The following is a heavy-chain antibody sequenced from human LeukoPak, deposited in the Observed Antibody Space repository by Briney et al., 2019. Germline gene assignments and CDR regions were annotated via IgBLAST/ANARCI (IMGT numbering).Heavy chain of an antibody. J-gene: IGHJ5*02. CDR2: ISAYNGNT. CDR3: ARGGIVVVPAAIQPNWFDP. Sequence: ASVKVSCKPSVYTFTSYGLSWVRQTPGQGLEWMGWISAYNGNTNYAQKLQGRVTMTTDTSTSTAYMELRSLRSDDTAVYYFARGGIVVVPAAIQPNWFDPWGQGTLVTVSS. V-gene: IGHV1-18*01. CDR1: VYTFTSYG. D-gene: IGHD2-2*02.